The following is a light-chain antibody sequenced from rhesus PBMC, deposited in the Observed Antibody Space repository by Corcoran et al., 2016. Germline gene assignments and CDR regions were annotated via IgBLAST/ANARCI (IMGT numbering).Light chain of an antibody. CDR3: ASWDASLRGRYYI. Sequence: QSVLTQPPSASEAARKSVTISCSGSSSNIGSSSVSWYQHLPGTAPKLLIYYNDQRASGVSDQFSGSKSGTSASLAISGLQTEGDADYYCASWDASLRGRYYIFGPGTRLTVL. CDR2: YND. CDR1: SSNIGSSS. V-gene: IGLV1-60*01. J-gene: IGLJ1*01.